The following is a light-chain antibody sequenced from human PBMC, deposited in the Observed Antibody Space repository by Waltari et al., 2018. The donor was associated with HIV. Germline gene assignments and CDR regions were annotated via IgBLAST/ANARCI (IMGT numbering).Light chain of an antibody. V-gene: IGLV6-57*01. CDR1: SGRIASTY. CDR2: EDN. J-gene: IGLJ2*01. Sequence: NFMLTQPHSVSESPGKTVTISCTRSSGRIASTYVQWYQQRPGSSPTPVIYEDNQRPSGVPVRFSGSIDSSSNSASRTISGLKTEDEADYYCGTWDSSLSAGGVFGGGTKLTVL. CDR3: GTWDSSLSAGGV.